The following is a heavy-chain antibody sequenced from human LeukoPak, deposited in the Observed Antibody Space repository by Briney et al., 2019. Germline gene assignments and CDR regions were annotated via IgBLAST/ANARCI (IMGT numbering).Heavy chain of an antibody. Sequence: GGSLRLSCVGSGLSINSYEMNWVRQATGKGLEWISYISTTSRETYYTDSVKGRFTISRDNAKNSLYLQMNSLRAEDTAVYYCARDGNDYVWGSYRLFDYWGQGTLVTVSS. D-gene: IGHD3-16*02. V-gene: IGHV3-48*03. CDR1: GLSINSYE. J-gene: IGHJ4*02. CDR3: ARDGNDYVWGSYRLFDY. CDR2: ISTTSRET.